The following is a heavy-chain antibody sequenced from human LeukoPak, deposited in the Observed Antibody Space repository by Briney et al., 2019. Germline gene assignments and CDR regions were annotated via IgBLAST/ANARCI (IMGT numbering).Heavy chain of an antibody. Sequence: ASVKVSCKASGYTFTGYYMHWVRQAPGQGLEWMGWINPNSGGTNYAQKFQGRVTMTRDTSISTAYMELSRLRSDDTAVYYCARQQTYYDFWSGSTWNYYYYGMDVWGQGTTVTVSS. CDR3: ARQQTYYDFWSGSTWNYYYYGMDV. J-gene: IGHJ6*02. D-gene: IGHD3-3*01. CDR1: GYTFTGYY. CDR2: INPNSGGT. V-gene: IGHV1-2*02.